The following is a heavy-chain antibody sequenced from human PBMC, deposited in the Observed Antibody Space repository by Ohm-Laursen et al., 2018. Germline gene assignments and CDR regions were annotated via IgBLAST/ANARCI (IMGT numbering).Heavy chain of an antibody. CDR2: IHPRSGTA. CDR1: GYSFTDYY. CDR3: AREGYESSGYYLA. J-gene: IGHJ5*02. V-gene: IGHV1-46*01. Sequence: ASVKVSCKASGYSFTDYYMHWVRQAPGQGLEWMGVIHPRSGTASYAQEFQGRVTMTRDTSTSTVYMELSSLRIEDTAVYYCAREGYESSGYYLAWGQGTLVTVSS. D-gene: IGHD3-22*01.